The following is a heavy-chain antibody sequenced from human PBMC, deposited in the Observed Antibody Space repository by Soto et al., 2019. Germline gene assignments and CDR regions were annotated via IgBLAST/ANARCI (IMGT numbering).Heavy chain of an antibody. Sequence: ASVKVSCKASGYTFTSYGIRWVRQAPGQGLEWMGWISAYNGNTNYAQKLQGRVTMTTDTSTSTAYMELRSLRSDDTAVYYCARGFIYDILTGYYREAEDDYWGQGPLVTVSS. D-gene: IGHD3-9*01. CDR1: GYTFTSYG. J-gene: IGHJ4*02. CDR3: ARGFIYDILTGYYREAEDDY. V-gene: IGHV1-18*01. CDR2: ISAYNGNT.